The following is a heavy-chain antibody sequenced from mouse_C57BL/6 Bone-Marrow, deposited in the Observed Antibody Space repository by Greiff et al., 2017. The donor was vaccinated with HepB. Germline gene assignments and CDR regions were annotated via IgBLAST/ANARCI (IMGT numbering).Heavy chain of an antibody. CDR1: GYTFTSYW. CDR2: IDTNSGGT. Sequence: QVQLQQPGAELVKPGASVKLSCKASGYTFTSYWMHWVKQRPGRGLEWIGRIDTNSGGTKYNEKFKSKATLTVDKPSSTAYMQLSSLTSEDSAVYYCARLRRLRRFAYWGQGTRVTVSA. D-gene: IGHD2-4*01. J-gene: IGHJ3*01. V-gene: IGHV1-72*01. CDR3: ARLRRLRRFAY.